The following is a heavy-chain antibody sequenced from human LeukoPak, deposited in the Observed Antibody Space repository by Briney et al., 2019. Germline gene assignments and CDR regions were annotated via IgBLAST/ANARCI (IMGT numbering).Heavy chain of an antibody. J-gene: IGHJ4*02. V-gene: IGHV4-34*01. CDR1: GGSFSGYY. Sequence: SETLSLTCAVYGGSFSGYYWSWIRQPPGKGLEWIGEINHSGSTNYNPSLKSRVTISVDTSKNQFSLKLSSVTAADTAVYYCARGMGGYSYGYADYWGQGTLVTVSS. CDR2: INHSGST. D-gene: IGHD5-18*01. CDR3: ARGMGGYSYGYADY.